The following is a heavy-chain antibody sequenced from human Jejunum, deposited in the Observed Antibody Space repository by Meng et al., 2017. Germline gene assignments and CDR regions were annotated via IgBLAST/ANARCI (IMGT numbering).Heavy chain of an antibody. Sequence: QVQLQESGPGLVKPSGTLSLTCAGSGDSISSANWLIWFRQPPGKGLEWIGEIYHSGATYDNPSLRSRLTMSVDKSKNQFSLNLTSVTAADTAVYYCARKISPVSAIYWGQGTLVTVSS. V-gene: IGHV4-4*02. CDR1: GDSISSANW. J-gene: IGHJ4*02. CDR2: IYHSGAT. CDR3: ARKISPVSAIY. D-gene: IGHD2-21*02.